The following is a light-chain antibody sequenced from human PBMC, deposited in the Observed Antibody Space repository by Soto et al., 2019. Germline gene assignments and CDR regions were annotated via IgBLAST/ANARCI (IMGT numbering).Light chain of an antibody. V-gene: IGLV1-40*01. CDR3: QSYDSSLSAV. Sequence: QSVLTQPPSVSGAPGQRVTISCTGSSSNIGAGYDVHWYQQLPGTAPKFLIYGNSNRPSGVPDRFSGSKSGTSASLAITGLQAEDEADYYCQSYDSSLSAVFGGGTKLTVL. CDR1: SSNIGAGYD. CDR2: GNS. J-gene: IGLJ2*01.